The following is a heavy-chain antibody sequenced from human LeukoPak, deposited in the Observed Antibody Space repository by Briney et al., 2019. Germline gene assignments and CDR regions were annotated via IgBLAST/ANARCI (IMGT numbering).Heavy chain of an antibody. CDR3: AKEGYSRGYYSYYYMDV. Sequence: GGSLRLSCAASGFTFSSYNMNWVRQAPGKGLEWVSYISSSSRTIYYADSVKGRFTISRDNSKNTLYVQMNSLRAEDTAVYYCAKEGYSRGYYSYYYMDVWGKGTTVTVSS. CDR2: ISSSSRTI. D-gene: IGHD6-13*01. V-gene: IGHV3-48*01. CDR1: GFTFSSYN. J-gene: IGHJ6*03.